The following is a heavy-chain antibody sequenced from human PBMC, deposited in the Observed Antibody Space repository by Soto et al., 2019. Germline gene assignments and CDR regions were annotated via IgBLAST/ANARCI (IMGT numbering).Heavy chain of an antibody. CDR2: ISYDGSNK. J-gene: IGHJ6*02. Sequence: QVQLVESGGGVVQPGRSLRLSCAASGFTFSSYAMHWVRQAPGKGLEWVAVISYDGSNKYYADSVKGRFTISRDNSKNTLYLQMNSLRAEDTAVYCCARELRRYFDWLQQVWGMDVWGQGTTVTVSS. V-gene: IGHV3-30-3*01. D-gene: IGHD3-9*01. CDR1: GFTFSSYA. CDR3: ARELRRYFDWLQQVWGMDV.